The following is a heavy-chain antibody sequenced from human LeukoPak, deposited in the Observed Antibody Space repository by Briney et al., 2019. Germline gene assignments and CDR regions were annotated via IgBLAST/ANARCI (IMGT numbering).Heavy chain of an antibody. D-gene: IGHD3-16*01. CDR2: ISSSSSYI. CDR1: GFTFSSYS. Sequence: GGSLRLSCAASGFTFSSYSMNWVRQAPGKGLEWVSSISSSSSYIYYADSVKGRFTISRDNAKNSLYLQMNSLGAEDTAVYYCATSHRIRLGELFYWGQGTLVTVSS. J-gene: IGHJ4*02. CDR3: ATSHRIRLGELFY. V-gene: IGHV3-21*01.